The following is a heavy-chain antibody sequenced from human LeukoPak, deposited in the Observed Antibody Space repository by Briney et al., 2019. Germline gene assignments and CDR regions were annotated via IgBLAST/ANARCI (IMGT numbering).Heavy chain of an antibody. J-gene: IGHJ4*02. CDR2: INRDGSTT. D-gene: IGHD1-1*01. CDR1: GFTFSNYW. CDR3: AREGTSRYYYFDY. Sequence: GGSLRLSCAASGFTFSNYWMHWVRQVPGKGLVWVSLINRDGSTTNYADSVKGRFTISRDNAKNMLYLQMNSLRAEDTAVYYCAREGTSRYYYFDYWGQGTLVTVSS. V-gene: IGHV3-74*01.